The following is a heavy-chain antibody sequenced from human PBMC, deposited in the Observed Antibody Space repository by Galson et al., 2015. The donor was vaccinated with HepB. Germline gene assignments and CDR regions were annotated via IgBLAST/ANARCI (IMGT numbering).Heavy chain of an antibody. Sequence: SLRLSCAASGFTFSTYSMNWVRQAPGKGLEWISYISSSSSTMYYADSVKGRFTISRDNAKNSLYLQMNSLRAEDTAVYYCWSGGWYPVDYWGQGTLVTVSS. CDR1: GFTFSTYS. CDR2: ISSSSSTM. V-gene: IGHV3-48*01. J-gene: IGHJ4*02. D-gene: IGHD6-19*01. CDR3: WSGGWYPVDY.